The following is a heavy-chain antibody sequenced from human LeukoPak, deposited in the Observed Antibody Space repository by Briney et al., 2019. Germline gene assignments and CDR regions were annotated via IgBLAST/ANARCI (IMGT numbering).Heavy chain of an antibody. J-gene: IGHJ4*02. Sequence: GRSLRLSCAASGFTFSSYSMNWVRQAPGKGLEWLSAISGSADNTYYADSVKGLFTISRDNSKNTLYLQMNSLRAEDTAVYYCATLVFDSSGYSYFDYWGPGTLVTVSS. CDR2: ISGSADNT. D-gene: IGHD3-9*01. V-gene: IGHV3-23*01. CDR1: GFTFSSYS. CDR3: ATLVFDSSGYSYFDY.